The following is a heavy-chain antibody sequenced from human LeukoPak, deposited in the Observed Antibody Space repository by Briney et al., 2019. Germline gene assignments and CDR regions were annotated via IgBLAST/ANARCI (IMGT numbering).Heavy chain of an antibody. CDR3: ARPFDSGSWYGAGYYYYGMDV. Sequence: GASVTVSCKASGYTFTSYGISWVRQAPGQGLEWMGWISAYNGNTNYAQKLQGRVTMTTDTTTSTAYMELKSLRSDDTAVYYCARPFDSGSWYGAGYYYYGMDVWGQGTTVTVSS. CDR2: ISAYNGNT. J-gene: IGHJ6*02. V-gene: IGHV1-18*01. CDR1: GYTFTSYG. D-gene: IGHD6-13*01.